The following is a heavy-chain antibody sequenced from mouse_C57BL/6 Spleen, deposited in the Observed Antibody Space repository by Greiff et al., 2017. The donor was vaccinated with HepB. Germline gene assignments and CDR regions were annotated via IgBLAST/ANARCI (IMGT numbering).Heavy chain of an antibody. D-gene: IGHD1-1*01. V-gene: IGHV5-17*01. CDR2: ISSGSSTI. CDR1: GFTFSDYG. Sequence: EVKLVESGGGLVKPGGSLKLSCAASGFTFSDYGMHWVRQAPEKGLEWVAYISSGSSTIYYADTVKGRFTISRDNAKNTLFLQMTSLRSEDTAMYYCARSYGSSALCFDVWGTGTTVTVSS. CDR3: ARSYGSSALCFDV. J-gene: IGHJ1*03.